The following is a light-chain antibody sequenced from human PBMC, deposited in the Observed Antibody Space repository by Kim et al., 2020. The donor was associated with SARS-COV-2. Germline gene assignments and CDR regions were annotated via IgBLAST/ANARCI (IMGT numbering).Light chain of an antibody. CDR1: RLSFYY. CDR3: DSRDNSGNQ. V-gene: IGLV3-19*01. CDR2: GKN. Sequence: VALGHTVRFTCQGDRLSFYYASWHQQKPGQAPVLVMYGKNNRPSGIPDRFSGSSSGSTSSLTITGAQAEDEADYYCDSRDNSGNQFGGGTQLTVL. J-gene: IGLJ3*02.